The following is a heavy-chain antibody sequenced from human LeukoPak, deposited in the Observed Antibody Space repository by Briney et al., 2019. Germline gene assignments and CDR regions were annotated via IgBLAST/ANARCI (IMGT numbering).Heavy chain of an antibody. V-gene: IGHV3-30-3*01. J-gene: IGHJ6*02. CDR2: ISYDGSNK. D-gene: IGHD3-22*01. CDR1: GFTFSSYA. CDR3: AGLVVPYYYYYYGMDV. Sequence: PGRSLRLSCAASGFTFSSYAMHWVRQAPGKGREWVAVISYDGSNKNYADSVKGRFTISRDNSNNTLYLQMNSLRAEDTAVYYCAGLVVPYYYYYYGMDVWGQGTTVTVSS.